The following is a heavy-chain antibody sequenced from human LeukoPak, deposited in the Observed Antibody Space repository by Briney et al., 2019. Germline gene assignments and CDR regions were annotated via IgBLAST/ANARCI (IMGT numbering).Heavy chain of an antibody. Sequence: GGSLRLSCAASGFTFSSYWMHWIRHAPGKGLVWVSRIKRDGSSPAYADSGKGRFTISRDNAKNTLYLQMNSLRAEDTAVYYCAALDNGRDYWGQGTLVTVSS. CDR2: IKRDGSSP. CDR1: GFTFSSYW. CDR3: AALDNGRDY. D-gene: IGHD1-14*01. V-gene: IGHV3-74*01. J-gene: IGHJ4*02.